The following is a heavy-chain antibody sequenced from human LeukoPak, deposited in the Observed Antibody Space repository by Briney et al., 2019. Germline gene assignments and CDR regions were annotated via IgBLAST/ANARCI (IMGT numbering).Heavy chain of an antibody. V-gene: IGHV3-23*01. CDR1: GFTFDDSA. D-gene: IGHD2-21*01. CDR3: ARAPVTSCRGAYCYPFDY. CDR2: TSSSDAGT. Sequence: GGSLRLSCAASGFTFDDSAMSWVRQAPGKGLEWVSATSSSDAGTYYADSVRGRFTISRDNSKNTLYLQMNSLRAEDAAVYYCARAPVTSCRGAYCYPFDYWGQGTLVTVSS. J-gene: IGHJ4*02.